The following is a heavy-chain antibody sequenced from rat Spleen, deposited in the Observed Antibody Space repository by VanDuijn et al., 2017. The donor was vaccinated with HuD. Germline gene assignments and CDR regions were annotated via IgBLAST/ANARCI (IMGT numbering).Heavy chain of an antibody. D-gene: IGHD1-12*03. CDR1: GFSLISYA. CDR3: ATQHYYDGYYRDN. Sequence: QVQLKESGPGLVQSSQTLSLTCTVSGFSLISYAVNWVRQPPGKGLEWMGGIWGDGSTNYNSALKSRLSISRDTSKSQVFLKMNNLQTEDTAMYFCATQHYYDGYYRDNWGQGVMVTVSS. J-gene: IGHJ2*01. V-gene: IGHV2S61*01. CDR2: IWGDGST.